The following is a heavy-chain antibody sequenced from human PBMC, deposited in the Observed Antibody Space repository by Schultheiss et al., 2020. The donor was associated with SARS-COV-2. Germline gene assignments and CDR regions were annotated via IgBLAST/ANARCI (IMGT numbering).Heavy chain of an antibody. D-gene: IGHD3-22*01. J-gene: IGHJ3*02. CDR1: GGSFSGYY. V-gene: IGHV4-34*01. CDR3: ARARTYYYDSKAFDI. CDR2: IYHSGST. Sequence: SETLSLTCAVYGGSFSGYYWSWIRQPPGKGLEWIGSIYHSGSTYYNPSLKSRVTISVDKSKNQFSLKLSSVTAADTAVYYCARARTYYYDSKAFDIWGQGTMVTVSS.